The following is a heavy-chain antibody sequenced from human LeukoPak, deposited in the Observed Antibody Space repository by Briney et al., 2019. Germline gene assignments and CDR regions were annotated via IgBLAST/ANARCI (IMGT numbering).Heavy chain of an antibody. CDR3: AKVNRHGSGSLLDY. J-gene: IGHJ4*02. V-gene: IGHV3-23*01. CDR2: ISGSGGST. D-gene: IGHD3-10*01. CDR1: GFTFSSYA. Sequence: GGSLRLSCAASGFTFSSYAMSWVRQAPGKGLEWVSAISGSGGSTYYADSVKGRFTISRDNSKNTLYLQMNSLRAEDTAVYYCAKVNRHGSGSLLDYWGQGTLVTVSS.